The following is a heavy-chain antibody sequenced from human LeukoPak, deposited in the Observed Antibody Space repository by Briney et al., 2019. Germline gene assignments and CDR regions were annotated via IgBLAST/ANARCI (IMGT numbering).Heavy chain of an antibody. Sequence: SETLSLTCAVYGGSFSGYYWSWIRQPPGKGLEWIGEINHSGSTNYNPSLKSRVTISVDTSKNQFSLKLSSVTAADTAVYYCATLSKGKGAFDIWGQGTMVTVSS. CDR1: GGSFSGYY. V-gene: IGHV4-34*01. J-gene: IGHJ3*02. D-gene: IGHD3-16*02. CDR3: ATLSKGKGAFDI. CDR2: INHSGST.